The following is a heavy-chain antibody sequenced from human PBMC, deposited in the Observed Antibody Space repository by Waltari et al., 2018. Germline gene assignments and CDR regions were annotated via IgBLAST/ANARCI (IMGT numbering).Heavy chain of an antibody. CDR2: INDSGNT. CDR1: GASSHGYY. J-gene: IGHJ4*02. D-gene: IGHD2-15*01. V-gene: IGHV4-34*01. CDR3: ARHGRIRAVALIDS. Sequence: QVQLQPWGAGLMKPSETLPLPSAVYGASSHGYYWSWARQPPGKGLEWIGEINDSGNTNYNPSLKTRVSMSVDTSKNQFSLKLTSVTAADTAVYYCARHGRIRAVALIDSWGQGTLVTVSS.